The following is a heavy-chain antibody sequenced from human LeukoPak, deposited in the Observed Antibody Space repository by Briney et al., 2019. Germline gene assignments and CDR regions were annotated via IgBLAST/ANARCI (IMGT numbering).Heavy chain of an antibody. V-gene: IGHV3-30*02. CDR3: ANGLERQPPYYYYMDV. CDR1: GFTFSSYG. J-gene: IGHJ6*03. CDR2: IRYDGSNK. Sequence: GGSLRLSCAASGFTFSSYGMHWVRQAPGKGLEWVAFIRYDGSNKYYADSVKGRFTISRDNSKNTLYLQMNSLRAEDTAVYYCANGLERQPPYYYYMDVWGKGTTVTISS. D-gene: IGHD1-1*01.